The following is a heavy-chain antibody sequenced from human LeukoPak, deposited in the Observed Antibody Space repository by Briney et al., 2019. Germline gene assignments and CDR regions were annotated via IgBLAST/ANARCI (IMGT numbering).Heavy chain of an antibody. D-gene: IGHD3-10*01. V-gene: IGHV1-24*01. J-gene: IGHJ3*02. CDR2: FDPEDGET. Sequence: ASVKVSCKVSGYTLTELSMHWVRQAPGKGLEWMGGFDPEDGETIYAQKFQGRVTMTEDTSTDTAYMELSSLRSEDTAAYYCATSPPLWNAFDIWGQGTMVTVSS. CDR3: ATSPPLWNAFDI. CDR1: GYTLTELS.